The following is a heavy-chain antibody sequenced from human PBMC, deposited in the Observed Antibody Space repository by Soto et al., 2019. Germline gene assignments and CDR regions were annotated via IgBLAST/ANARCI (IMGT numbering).Heavy chain of an antibody. V-gene: IGHV3-11*01. CDR3: ARVSWREKYGMDV. CDR2: ITFSGNTV. J-gene: IGHJ6*02. Sequence: GGSLRLSCAASGFTFSDSYMSWIRQAPGKGLEWISYITFSGNTVYYADSLKGRFTISRDNAKNSLYLQMNRLRAEDPAVYYCARVSWREKYGMDVWGQGTTVTVSS. CDR1: GFTFSDSY.